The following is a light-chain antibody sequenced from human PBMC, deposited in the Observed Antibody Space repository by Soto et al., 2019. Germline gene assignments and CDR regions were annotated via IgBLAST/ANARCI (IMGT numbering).Light chain of an antibody. CDR3: AAWDDSLNGPV. CDR2: SNN. V-gene: IGLV1-44*01. Sequence: QSVLTQPPSASGTPGQRVTISCSGSSSNIGINSVNWYQQLPGTAPKLLMYSNNQRPSGVPDRFSGSKSGTSASLAISGLQSEDEADYSCAAWDDSLNGPVFGGGTKLTVL. CDR1: SSNIGINS. J-gene: IGLJ3*02.